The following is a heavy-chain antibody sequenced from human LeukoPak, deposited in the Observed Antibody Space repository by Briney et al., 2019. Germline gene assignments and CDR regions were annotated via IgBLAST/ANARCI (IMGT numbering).Heavy chain of an antibody. D-gene: IGHD5-12*01. CDR1: GGSFSGYY. J-gene: IGHJ4*02. CDR2: INHSGST. V-gene: IGHV4-34*01. CDR3: ARHVTMVATTDY. Sequence: SETLSLTCAVYGGSFSGYYWSWIRQPPGKGLEWIGEINHSGSTNYNPSLKSRVTISVDTSKNQFSLKLSSVTAADTAVYYCARHVTMVATTDYWGQGTLVTVSS.